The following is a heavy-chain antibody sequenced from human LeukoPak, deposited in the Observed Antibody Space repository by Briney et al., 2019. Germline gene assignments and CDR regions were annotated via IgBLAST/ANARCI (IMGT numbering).Heavy chain of an antibody. D-gene: IGHD6-13*01. Sequence: SEKVSCKASGGTFTSYAISCVRQAPGQGLEWMGGIIPIFGTANYAQKFQGRVTITTDESTSTAYMELSSLRSEDTAVYYCARDLGAAAPSWGQGTLVTVSS. CDR2: IIPIFGTA. CDR3: ARDLGAAAPS. CDR1: GGTFTSYA. J-gene: IGHJ5*02. V-gene: IGHV1-69*05.